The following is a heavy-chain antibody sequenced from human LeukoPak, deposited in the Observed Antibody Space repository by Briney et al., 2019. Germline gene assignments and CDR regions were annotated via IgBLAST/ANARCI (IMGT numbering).Heavy chain of an antibody. V-gene: IGHV3-30*02. J-gene: IGHJ4*02. CDR1: GFTFSSYG. CDR2: IRYDGSNK. CDR3: ARPVAYSFDY. D-gene: IGHD6-19*01. Sequence: GGSLRLSCAASGFTFSSYGMHWVRQAPGKGLEWVAFIRYDGSNKYYADSVKGRFTISRDNSKNTLYLQMNSLRAEDTAVYYCARPVAYSFDYWGQGTLVTVSS.